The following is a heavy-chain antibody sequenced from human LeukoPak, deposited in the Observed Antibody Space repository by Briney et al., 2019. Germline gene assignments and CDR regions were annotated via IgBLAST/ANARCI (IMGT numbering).Heavy chain of an antibody. Sequence: GGSLRLSCAASGFTFSTYSMSWVRQAPGKGLEWVSSISSNSRYIYYADSMRGRFTISRDDAKNSLYLQMNSLKPEDTAVYYCARVAEAAAFDSWGQGTLVTVSS. CDR2: ISSNSRYI. J-gene: IGHJ4*02. V-gene: IGHV3-21*06. CDR1: GFTFSTYS. CDR3: ARVAEAAAFDS. D-gene: IGHD6-13*01.